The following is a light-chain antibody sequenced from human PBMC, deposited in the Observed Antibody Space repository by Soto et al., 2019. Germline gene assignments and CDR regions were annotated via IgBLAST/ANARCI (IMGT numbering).Light chain of an antibody. CDR1: QSVRNS. CDR2: DAS. CDR3: QQRSNLPWT. J-gene: IGKJ1*01. Sequence: EIVLTQSPATLSLSPGERATLSCRASQSVRNSLAWYQQKPGQAPRLLIYDASNRATGIPGRFSGSGSGTDFTLTISSLDPEDFAVYYCQQRSNLPWTFGQGTKVEIK. V-gene: IGKV3-11*01.